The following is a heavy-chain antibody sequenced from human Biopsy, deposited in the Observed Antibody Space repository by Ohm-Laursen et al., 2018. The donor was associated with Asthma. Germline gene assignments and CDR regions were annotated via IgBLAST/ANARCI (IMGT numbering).Heavy chain of an antibody. CDR3: ARKAGSCISRTCYSLDF. J-gene: IGHJ4*02. CDR2: INSVFGTT. V-gene: IGHV1-69*13. D-gene: IGHD2-2*01. Sequence: SVKVSCKSLGGTFNTYVIGWVRQAPGQGLERMGGINSVFGTTTYPQKFQDRVTITADDSTSTVYMELSSLRSEDTAVYYCARKAGSCISRTCYSLDFWGQGTLVTVSS. CDR1: GGTFNTYV.